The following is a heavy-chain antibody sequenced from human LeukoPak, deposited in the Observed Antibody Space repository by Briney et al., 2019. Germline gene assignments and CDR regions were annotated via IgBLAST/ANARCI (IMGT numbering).Heavy chain of an antibody. CDR2: ISWNSGYI. V-gene: IGHV3-9*01. CDR3: AKVRGTYSSGFFFDS. Sequence: GRSLRLSCAASGFTFDVYAMHWVRQPPGKGLEWFSIISWNSGYIGYADSVKGRFTVSRDKAENSVYLQMNSLRPEDTAFYFCAKVRGTYSSGFFFDSWGQGTLVTVSS. CDR1: GFTFDVYA. J-gene: IGHJ4*02. D-gene: IGHD6-19*01.